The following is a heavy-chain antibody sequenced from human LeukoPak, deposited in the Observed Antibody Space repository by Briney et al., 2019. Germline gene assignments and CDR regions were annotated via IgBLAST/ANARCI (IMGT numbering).Heavy chain of an antibody. CDR1: GFTFSSYS. CDR3: AREGQLAGYLKSEHFDY. V-gene: IGHV3-21*01. D-gene: IGHD3-16*01. CDR2: ISSSSSYI. Sequence: GGSLRLSCAASGFTFSSYSMNWVRQAPGKGLEWVSSISSSSSYIYYADSVKGRFTISRDNAKNSLYLQMNSLRAEDTAVYYCAREGQLAGYLKSEHFDYWGQGTLVTVSS. J-gene: IGHJ4*02.